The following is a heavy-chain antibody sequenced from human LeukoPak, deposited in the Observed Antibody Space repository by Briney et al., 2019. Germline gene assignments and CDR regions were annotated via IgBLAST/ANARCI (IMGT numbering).Heavy chain of an antibody. CDR3: ARVGLYCSSTSCYFLYSNPRHYYYYYMDV. CDR2: INHSGST. J-gene: IGHJ6*03. CDR1: GGSFSGYY. Sequence: SETLSLTCAVYGGSFSGYYWSWIRQPPGKGLEWIGEINHSGSTNYNPSLKSRVTISVDTSKNQFSLKLSSVTAADTAVYYCARVGLYCSSTSCYFLYSNPRHYYYYYMDVWGKGTTVTVSS. V-gene: IGHV4-34*01. D-gene: IGHD2-2*01.